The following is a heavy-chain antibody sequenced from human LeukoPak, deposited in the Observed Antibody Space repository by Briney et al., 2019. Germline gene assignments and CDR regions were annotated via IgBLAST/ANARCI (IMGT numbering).Heavy chain of an antibody. D-gene: IGHD6-19*01. V-gene: IGHV3-15*01. CDR2: IYRGRNGETT. Sequence: GGSLRLSCAASGITFSNAWMTWDSQAPGKGMEWSGRIYRGRNGETTDYADRVNGRFTMSRDDSNNTLSLQMTSLKTDDTAVYYCTTYSSGSCPFWGQGTLVTVSS. CDR3: TTYSSGSCPF. CDR1: GITFSNAW. J-gene: IGHJ4*02.